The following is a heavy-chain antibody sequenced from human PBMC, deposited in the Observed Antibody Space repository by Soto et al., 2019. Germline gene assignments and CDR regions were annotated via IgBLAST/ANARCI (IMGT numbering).Heavy chain of an antibody. Sequence: QVQLQESGPGLVKPSQTLSLTCTVSGGSISSGGYYWSWIRQHPGKGLEWIGYIYYSGSTYYNPSLTSPVTISADTSNTHFSLTLSSVTAAHTPVYLCPLRYSLSVNYSHPTLGMDFWCQGTTVTVSS. CDR2: IYYSGST. CDR1: GGSISSGGYY. CDR3: PLRYSLSVNYSHPTLGMDF. D-gene: IGHD3-16*01. J-gene: IGHJ6*02. V-gene: IGHV4-31*01.